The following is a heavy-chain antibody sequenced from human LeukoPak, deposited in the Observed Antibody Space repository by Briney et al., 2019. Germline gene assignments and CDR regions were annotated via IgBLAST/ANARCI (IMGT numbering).Heavy chain of an antibody. J-gene: IGHJ6*03. V-gene: IGHV3-7*01. CDR3: AGPSGYRHHYYYYYMDV. CDR1: GFTFSSYW. D-gene: IGHD5-12*01. CDR2: IKQDGSEK. Sequence: PGGSLRLSCAASGFTFSSYWMSWVRQAPGKGLEWVANIKQDGSEKYYVDSVKGRFTISRDNAKNSLYLQMNSLRAEDTAVYYCAGPSGYRHHYYYYYMDVWGKGTTVTVSS.